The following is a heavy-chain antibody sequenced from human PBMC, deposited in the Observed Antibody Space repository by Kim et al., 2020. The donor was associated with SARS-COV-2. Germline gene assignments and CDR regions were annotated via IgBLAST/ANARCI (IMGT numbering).Heavy chain of an antibody. V-gene: IGHV3-15*01. CDR2: IKSKTDGGTT. CDR3: TTDDTGSGSSHTTFIEVF. D-gene: IGHD3-10*01. CDR1: GFTFSNAW. J-gene: IGHJ4*02. Sequence: GGSLRLSCAASGFTFSNAWMSWVRQAPGKGLEWVGRIKSKTDGGTTDYAAPVKGRFTISRDDSKNTLYLQMNSLKTEDTAVYYCTTDDTGSGSSHTTFIEVFGGQGTLVTVSS.